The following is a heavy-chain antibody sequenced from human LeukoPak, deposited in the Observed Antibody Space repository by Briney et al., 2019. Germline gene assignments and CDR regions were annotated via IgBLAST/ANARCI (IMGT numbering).Heavy chain of an antibody. V-gene: IGHV4-59*01. CDR1: GGSISSYY. D-gene: IGHD5-24*01. CDR3: ARVRRWLQLYYYYYYMDV. CDR2: IYYSGST. J-gene: IGHJ6*03. Sequence: PSETLSLTCTVSGGSISSYYWSWIRQPPGKGLEWIGYIYYSGSTNYNPSLKSRVTISVDTSKNQFSLKLSSVTAADTAVYYCARVRRWLQLYYYYYYMDVWGKGTTVTISS.